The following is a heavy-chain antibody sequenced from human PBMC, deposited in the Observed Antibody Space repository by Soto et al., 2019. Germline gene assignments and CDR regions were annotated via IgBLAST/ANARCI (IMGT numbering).Heavy chain of an antibody. D-gene: IGHD4-17*01. J-gene: IGHJ4*02. CDR3: ARTPGYYGDFFDY. Sequence: GGSLRLSCAASGFSFSSYTMHWVRQTPGKGLERVAVISHDGGDKYYADSVKGRFTISRDNAKNSLHLHMNSLRAEDTAFYYCARTPGYYGDFFDYWGQGTLVTVSS. CDR1: GFSFSSYT. CDR2: ISHDGGDK. V-gene: IGHV3-30*04.